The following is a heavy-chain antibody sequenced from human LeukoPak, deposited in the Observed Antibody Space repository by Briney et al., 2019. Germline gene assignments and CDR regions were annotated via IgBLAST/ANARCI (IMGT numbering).Heavy chain of an antibody. CDR1: GGTFSSYA. CDR2: IIPIFGTA. Sequence: SVKVSCKASGGTFSSYAISWVRQAPGQGLERMGGIIPIFGTANYAQKFQGRVTITADESTSTAYMELSSLRSEDTAVYYCAARPPIFGVVTEFDYWGQGTLVTVSS. V-gene: IGHV1-69*01. J-gene: IGHJ4*02. D-gene: IGHD3-3*01. CDR3: AARPPIFGVVTEFDY.